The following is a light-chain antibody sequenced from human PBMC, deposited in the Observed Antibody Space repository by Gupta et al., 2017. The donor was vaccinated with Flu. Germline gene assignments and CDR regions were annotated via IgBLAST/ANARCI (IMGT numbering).Light chain of an antibody. CDR3: SSYAGSNNLL. V-gene: IGLV2-8*01. CDR2: EVS. Sequence: QSALTQPPSASGSPGQSVAISCTGTSSDVGSYNYVSWYQQHPGKAPNVMIYEVSKRPTGVPDRFSGSKSGSTASLTVSGLQSEDEADYYCSSYAGSNNLLFGGGTKLIVL. J-gene: IGLJ2*01. CDR1: SSDVGSYNY.